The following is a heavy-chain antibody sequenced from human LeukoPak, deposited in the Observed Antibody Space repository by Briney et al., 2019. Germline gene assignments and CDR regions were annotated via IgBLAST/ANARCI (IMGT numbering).Heavy chain of an antibody. V-gene: IGHV1-18*01. CDR2: ISAYNGNT. D-gene: IGHD2-2*01. CDR1: GYTFTSYG. CDR3: ARDVSGTSWFEYFQH. Sequence: ASVKVSCKASGYTFTSYGISWVRQAPGQGLEWMGWISAYNGNTNYAQKLQGRVTMTRDTSTSTVYMELSSLRSEDTAVYYCARDVSGTSWFEYFQHWGQGTLVAVSS. J-gene: IGHJ1*01.